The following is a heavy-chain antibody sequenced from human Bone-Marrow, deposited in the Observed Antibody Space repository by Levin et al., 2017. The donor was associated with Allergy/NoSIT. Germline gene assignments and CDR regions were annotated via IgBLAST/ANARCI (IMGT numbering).Heavy chain of an antibody. CDR1: GGSISNYY. D-gene: IGHD5-18*01. Sequence: SETLSLTCTVSGGSISNYYWSWIRQPPGKGLEWIGYIFKSGTTNYNPSLTSRVTMSLDTSKSHFSLKLRSVTAGDTAVYYCARQGGYNSPPRAWGQGTLVTVSS. CDR2: IFKSGTT. V-gene: IGHV4-59*08. J-gene: IGHJ5*02. CDR3: ARQGGYNSPPRA.